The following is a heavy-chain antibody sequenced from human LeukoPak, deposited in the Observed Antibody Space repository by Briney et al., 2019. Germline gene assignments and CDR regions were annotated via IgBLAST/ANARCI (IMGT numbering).Heavy chain of an antibody. CDR1: GGSISSSSYY. Sequence: PSETLSLTCTVSGGSISSSSYYWGWIRQPPGKGLEWIGNIYYSGSTYYNPSLKSRVTISVDTSKNQFSLKLSSVSAADTAVYYCARESEGSSWDYWGQGTLVTVSS. CDR3: ARESEGSSWDY. D-gene: IGHD6-13*01. J-gene: IGHJ4*02. V-gene: IGHV4-39*07. CDR2: IYYSGST.